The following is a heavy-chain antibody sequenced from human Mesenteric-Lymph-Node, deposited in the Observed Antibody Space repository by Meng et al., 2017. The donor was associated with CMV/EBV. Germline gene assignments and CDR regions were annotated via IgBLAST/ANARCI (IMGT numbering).Heavy chain of an antibody. CDR1: YTFTSYG. V-gene: IGHV1-18*04. D-gene: IGHD3-22*01. CDR3: ARAREAYDSSGYYFDY. Sequence: YTFTSYGISWVRQAPGQGLEWMGWISAYNGNTNYAQKFQGRVTMTRDTSITTVSMEMSSLRSEDTAVYYCARAREAYDSSGYYFDYWGQGTLVTVSS. CDR2: ISAYNGNT. J-gene: IGHJ4*02.